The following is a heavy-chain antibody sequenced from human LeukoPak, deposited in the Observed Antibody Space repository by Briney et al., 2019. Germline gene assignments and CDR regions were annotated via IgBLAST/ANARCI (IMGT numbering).Heavy chain of an antibody. CDR2: INPNSGGT. Sequence: GASVKVSCKASGYTFKNYDINWVRQATGQGLEWMGWINPNSGGTNYAQKFQGRVTMTRDTSISTAYMELSRLRSDDTAVYYCARGVVVVAATDYWGQGTLVTVSS. V-gene: IGHV1-2*02. J-gene: IGHJ4*02. CDR3: ARGVVVVAATDY. CDR1: GYTFKNYD. D-gene: IGHD2-15*01.